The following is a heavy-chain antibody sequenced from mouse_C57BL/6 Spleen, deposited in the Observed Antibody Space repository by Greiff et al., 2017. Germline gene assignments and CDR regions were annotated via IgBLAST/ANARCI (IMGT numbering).Heavy chain of an antibody. J-gene: IGHJ2*01. D-gene: IGHD1-1*01. V-gene: IGHV1-50*01. CDR1: GYTFTSYW. CDR2: IDPSDSYT. CDR3: ARRSYYGSSYYFDY. Sequence: QVQLQQPGAELVKPGASVKLSCKASGYTFTSYWMQWVKQRPGQGLEWIGEIDPSDSYTNYNQKFKGKATLTVDTSSSTAYMQLSSLTSEDSAVYYCARRSYYGSSYYFDYWGKGTTLTVSS.